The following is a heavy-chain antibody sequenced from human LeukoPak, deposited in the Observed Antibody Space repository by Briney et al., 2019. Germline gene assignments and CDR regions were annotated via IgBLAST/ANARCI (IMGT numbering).Heavy chain of an antibody. J-gene: IGHJ4*02. CDR1: GGTFSSYA. Sequence: ASVKVSCKASGGTFSSYAISWVRQAPGQGLEWMGGIIPICGTANYAQKFQGRVTITADESTSTAYMELSSLRSEDTAVYYCARTLNYCSSTSCTWDPVGYWGQGTLVTVSS. CDR2: IIPICGTA. V-gene: IGHV1-69*13. D-gene: IGHD2-2*01. CDR3: ARTLNYCSSTSCTWDPVGY.